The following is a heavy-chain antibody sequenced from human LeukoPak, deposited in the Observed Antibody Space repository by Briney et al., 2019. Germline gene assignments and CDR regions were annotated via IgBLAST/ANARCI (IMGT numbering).Heavy chain of an antibody. CDR3: ARDGYSSGWCWFDP. D-gene: IGHD6-19*01. CDR2: INAGNGST. Sequence: ASVKVSCKASGYTFTSYAMHWVRQAPGQRLEWMGWINAGNGSTKYSQKFQGRVTITRDTSASTAYMELSSLRSEDTAVYHCARDGYSSGWCWFDPWGQGTLVTVSS. J-gene: IGHJ5*02. V-gene: IGHV1-3*01. CDR1: GYTFTSYA.